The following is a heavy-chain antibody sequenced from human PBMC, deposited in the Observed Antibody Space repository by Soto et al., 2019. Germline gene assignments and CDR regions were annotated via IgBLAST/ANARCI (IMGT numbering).Heavy chain of an antibody. V-gene: IGHV3-66*01. J-gene: IGHJ4*02. D-gene: IGHD6-19*01. CDR2: IYSGGST. Sequence: LRLCRAASGFTVSSNSVSWCRQAPGTGVEWVSVIYSGGSTYYADSVKGRFTISRDNSKNTLYLQMNSLRAEDTAVYYCAREHIALADTYSHSWGEAPLITVHS. CDR1: GFTVSSNS. CDR3: AREHIALADTYSHS.